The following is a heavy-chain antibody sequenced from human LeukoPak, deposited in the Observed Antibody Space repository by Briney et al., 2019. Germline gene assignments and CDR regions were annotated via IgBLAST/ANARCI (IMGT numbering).Heavy chain of an antibody. D-gene: IGHD3-16*01. CDR2: FDPEDGET. Sequence: ASVKVSCKVSGYTLTELSMHWVRQAPGKGLEWMGGFDPEDGETIYAQKFQGRVTMTEDTSTDTAYMELSSLRAEDTAVYYCAKLRGSGRPYYFDSWGQGTLVTVSS. CDR3: AKLRGSGRPYYFDS. CDR1: GYTLTELS. J-gene: IGHJ4*02. V-gene: IGHV1-24*01.